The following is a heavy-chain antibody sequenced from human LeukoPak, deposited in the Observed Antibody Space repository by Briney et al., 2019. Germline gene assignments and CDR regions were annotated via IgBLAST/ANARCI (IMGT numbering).Heavy chain of an antibody. V-gene: IGHV4-30-4*01. D-gene: IGHD1-7*01. CDR2: ISYSGNT. CDR3: ARMRTGTIANFDY. Sequence: SQTLSLTCTVSGGSISSDDYYWSWIRQPPGKGLEWIGYISYSGNTYYNPSLKSRVTISVDTSKNQFSLKLSSVTAADTAVYYCARMRTGTIANFDYWGQGTLVTVSS. J-gene: IGHJ4*02. CDR1: GGSISSDDYY.